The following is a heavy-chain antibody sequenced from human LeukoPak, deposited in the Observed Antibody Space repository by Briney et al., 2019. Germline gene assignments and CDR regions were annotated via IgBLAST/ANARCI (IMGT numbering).Heavy chain of an antibody. CDR3: ARHLADYFDY. CDR2: IYYSGSI. Sequence: PSETLSLTCTVSGGSISSSSYYWGWIRQPPGKGLEWIGSIYYSGSIYYNPSLKSRVTISVDTSKNQFSLKLSSVTAADTAVYYCARHLADYFDYRGQGTLVTVSS. CDR1: GGSISSSSYY. J-gene: IGHJ4*02. V-gene: IGHV4-39*01.